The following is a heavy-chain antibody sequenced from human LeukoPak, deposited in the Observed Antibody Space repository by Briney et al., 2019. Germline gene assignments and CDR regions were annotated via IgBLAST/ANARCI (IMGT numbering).Heavy chain of an antibody. CDR2: MNPNNGNA. J-gene: IGHJ4*02. D-gene: IGHD3-22*01. V-gene: IGHV1-8*01. Sequence: ASVKVSCKASGYTFTSYDVNWVRQATGQGLEWMGWMNPNNGNAAYAQKLQGRVTMTTDTSTSTAYMELRSLRSDDTAVYYCARARGGYYDSSGYPDYWGQGTLVTVSS. CDR1: GYTFTSYD. CDR3: ARARGGYYDSSGYPDY.